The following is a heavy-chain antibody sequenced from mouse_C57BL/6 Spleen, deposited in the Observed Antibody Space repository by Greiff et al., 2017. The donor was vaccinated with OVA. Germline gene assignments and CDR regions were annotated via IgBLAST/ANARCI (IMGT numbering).Heavy chain of an antibody. CDR2: IYPGDGDT. CDR3: ARGPVGGYFDV. Sequence: QVQLQQSGPELVKPGASVKISCKASGYAFSSSWMNWVKQRPGKGLEWIGRIYPGDGDTNYNGKFKGKATLTAAKSSSTAYMQLSSLTSEDSAVCFCARGPVGGYFDVWGTGTTVTVSS. CDR1: GYAFSSSW. J-gene: IGHJ1*03. D-gene: IGHD3-3*01. V-gene: IGHV1-82*01.